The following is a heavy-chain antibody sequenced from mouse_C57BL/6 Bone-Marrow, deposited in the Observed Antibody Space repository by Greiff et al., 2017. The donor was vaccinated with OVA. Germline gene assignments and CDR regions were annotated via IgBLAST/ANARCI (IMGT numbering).Heavy chain of an antibody. CDR2: INPYNGDT. V-gene: IGHV1-20*01. CDR1: GYSFTGYF. J-gene: IGHJ1*03. D-gene: IGHD1-1*01. Sequence: EVQLQQSGPELVKPGDSVKISCKASGYSFTGYFMNWVMQSHGKSLEWIGRINPYNGDTFYNQKFKGKATLTVDKSSSTAHMELRSLTSEDSAVYYCARLFITTVVAPSEYFDVWGTGTTVTVSS. CDR3: ARLFITTVVAPSEYFDV.